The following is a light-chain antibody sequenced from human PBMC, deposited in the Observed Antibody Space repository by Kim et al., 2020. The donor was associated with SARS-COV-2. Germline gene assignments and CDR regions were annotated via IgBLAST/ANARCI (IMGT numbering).Light chain of an antibody. CDR1: SSDVGGSNY. CDR2: DDT. Sequence: GQAFTISSTGTSSDVGGSNYVPWYKQHPGTAPNLTIYDDTDRPSGVSNRFSGSNSGNTASLTISGLQAEDEAVYYCSSYKTGSTFVFGGGTKVTFL. CDR3: SSYKTGSTFV. J-gene: IGLJ2*01. V-gene: IGLV2-14*03.